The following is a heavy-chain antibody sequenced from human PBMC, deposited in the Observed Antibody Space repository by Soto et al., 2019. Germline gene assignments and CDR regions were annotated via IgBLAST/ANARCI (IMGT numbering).Heavy chain of an antibody. V-gene: IGHV1-46*01. D-gene: IGHD3-10*01. CDR2: ISPSGGNT. CDR1: GYTFTSYY. CDR3: ARDVEGSGQFDP. Sequence: ASVKVSCKASGYTFTSYYMHWVRQAPGQGLEWMGLISPSGGNTSYAQKFQGRVTMTTDTSTSTAYMELRSLRSDDTAVYYCARDVEGSGQFDPWGQGTLVTVSS. J-gene: IGHJ5*02.